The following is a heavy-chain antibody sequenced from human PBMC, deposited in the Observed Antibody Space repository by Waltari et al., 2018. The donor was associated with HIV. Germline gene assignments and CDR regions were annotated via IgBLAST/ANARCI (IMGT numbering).Heavy chain of an antibody. D-gene: IGHD1-26*01. CDR3: ARSGSYSGRAEYFQH. CDR1: GGSFSGYY. Sequence: QVQLQQWGAGLLKPSETLSLTCAVYGGSFSGYYWSWIRQPPGKGLEWIGEINHSGSTNYNPSLKSRVTISVDTSKNQFSLKLSSVTAADTAVYYCARSGSYSGRAEYFQHWGQGTLVTVSS. CDR2: INHSGST. V-gene: IGHV4-34*01. J-gene: IGHJ1*01.